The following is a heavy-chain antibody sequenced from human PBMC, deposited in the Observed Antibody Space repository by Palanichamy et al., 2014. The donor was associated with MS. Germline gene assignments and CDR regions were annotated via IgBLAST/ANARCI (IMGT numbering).Heavy chain of an antibody. CDR2: IWYDGSNK. Sequence: QVQLVESGGGVVQPGRSLRLSCAASGFTFSSYGMHWVRQAPGKGLEWVAVIWYDGSNKYYADSVKGRFTISRDNSKNTLYLQMNSLRAEDTAVYYCARDSELRYFDWLLLDYWGQGTLVTVSS. D-gene: IGHD3-9*01. J-gene: IGHJ4*02. CDR1: GFTFSSYG. CDR3: ARDSELRYFDWLLLDY. V-gene: IGHV3-33*01.